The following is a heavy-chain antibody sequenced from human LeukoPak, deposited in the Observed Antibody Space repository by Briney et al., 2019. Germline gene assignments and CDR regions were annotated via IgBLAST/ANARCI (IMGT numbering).Heavy chain of an antibody. D-gene: IGHD3-9*01. CDR3: ARDGAVDILTGYGAFYI. V-gene: IGHV4-34*01. CDR1: GGSFSGYY. J-gene: IGHJ3*02. CDR2: INHSGST. Sequence: SETLSLTCAVYGGSFSGYYWSWIRQPPGKGLEWIGEINHSGSTNYNPSLKSRVTISVDTSKNQFSLKLNSATAADTAIYYCARDGAVDILTGYGAFYIWGQGTMVIVS.